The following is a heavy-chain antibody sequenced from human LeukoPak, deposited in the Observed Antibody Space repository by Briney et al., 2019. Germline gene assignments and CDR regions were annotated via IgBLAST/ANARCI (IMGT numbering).Heavy chain of an antibody. J-gene: IGHJ6*03. CDR1: GYTFTSYD. Sequence: ASVKVSCKASGYTFTSYDINWVRQATGQGLEWMGWMNPNSGNTGYAQKFQGRVTITRNTSISTAYMELSSLRSEDTAVYYCARVRVGDGSSWYFNYYYYMDVWGKGTTVTVSS. CDR2: MNPNSGNT. CDR3: ARVRVGDGSSWYFNYYYYMDV. V-gene: IGHV1-8*03. D-gene: IGHD6-13*01.